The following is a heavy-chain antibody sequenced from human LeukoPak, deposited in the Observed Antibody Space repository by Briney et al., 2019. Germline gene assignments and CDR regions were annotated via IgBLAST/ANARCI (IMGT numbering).Heavy chain of an antibody. CDR1: GDSVSSNSVA. J-gene: IGHJ4*02. V-gene: IGHV6-1*01. CDR2: TYYRSQWYN. D-gene: IGHD2-15*01. Sequence: KQSQTLSLTCAISGDSVSSNSVAWNWIRQSSSRGLEWLGRTYYRSQWYNEYAASVRGRITINPDTSKNQFSLQLNSVTPEDTAVYYCARGQYCSRFACSFDYWGQGTLVTVSS. CDR3: ARGQYCSRFACSFDY.